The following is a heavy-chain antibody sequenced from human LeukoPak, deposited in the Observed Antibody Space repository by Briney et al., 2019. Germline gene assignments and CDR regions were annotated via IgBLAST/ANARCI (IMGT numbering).Heavy chain of an antibody. CDR1: GFTVSNNY. CDR3: ARDAYSSGYYGHDS. D-gene: IGHD3-22*01. CDR2: IYSGGST. V-gene: IGHV3-66*01. J-gene: IGHJ4*02. Sequence: GGSLRLSCAASGFTVSNNYMSWVRQAPGKGLEWVSVIYSGGSTFYAGSVKGRFTISRDNSKNTLYLQMSSLRAEDTAVYYCARDAYSSGYYGHDSWGQGTLVTVSS.